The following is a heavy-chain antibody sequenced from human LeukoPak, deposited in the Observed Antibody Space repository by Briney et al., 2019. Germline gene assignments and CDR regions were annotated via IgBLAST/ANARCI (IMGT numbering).Heavy chain of an antibody. CDR3: ATVSHTHPADFDY. CDR1: GFTFSSYW. J-gene: IGHJ4*02. Sequence: GGSLRLSCAASGFTFSSYWMSWVRQAPGKGLEWVANIKQDGSEKYYVDSVKGRFTISRDNAKNSPYLQMNSLRAEDTAVYYCATVSHTHPADFDYWGQGTLVTVSS. CDR2: IKQDGSEK. V-gene: IGHV3-7*01. D-gene: IGHD2-2*01.